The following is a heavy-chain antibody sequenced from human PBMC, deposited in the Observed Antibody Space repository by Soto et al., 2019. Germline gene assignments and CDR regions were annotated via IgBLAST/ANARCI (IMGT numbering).Heavy chain of an antibody. V-gene: IGHV4-30-4*01. CDR1: GGSVSSCDSY. CDR2: IYYSGGS. D-gene: IGHD7-27*01. J-gene: IGHJ5*02. Sequence: QVQLQVSGPGLVKPSQTLSLTCHVSGGSVSSCDSYWSWIRQPPVKGLEWVGYIYYSGGSFYSPSLTSRVTISRDTSTNHFFPILTSVTAADTAVYYCGRDLGQDSETWGQGTLVTVSS. CDR3: GRDLGQDSET.